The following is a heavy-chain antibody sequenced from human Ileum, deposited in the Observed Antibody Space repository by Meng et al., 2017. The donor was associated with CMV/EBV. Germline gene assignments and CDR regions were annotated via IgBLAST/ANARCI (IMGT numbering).Heavy chain of an antibody. CDR3: ATAGQYRLDD. Sequence: EVQLVRSGGGLVQPGGTLRVSCAASGFTFSNYWMHWVRQAPGKGLVWVSRINMEGTTINYADSVKGRFTISRDNAKSTLYLQMNSLRAEDTAVYYCATAGQYRLDDWGHGTLVTVSS. CDR1: GFTFSNYW. J-gene: IGHJ4*01. V-gene: IGHV3-74*01. D-gene: IGHD1-1*01. CDR2: INMEGTTI.